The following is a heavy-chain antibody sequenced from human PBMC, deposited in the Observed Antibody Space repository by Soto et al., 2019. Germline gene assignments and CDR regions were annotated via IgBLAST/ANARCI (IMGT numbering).Heavy chain of an antibody. CDR3: AHKFYDLSEGYKYYYMDV. CDR1: GFSFSTSGVG. CDR2: IYWDDKK. Sequence: QITLKESGPTLVKPTQTLTLTCTFSGFSFSTSGVGVGWVRQPPGKALEWLALIYWDDKKRYSPSLESRLTITKDTSKNQVVLAMTNLDPVDTATYYCAHKFYDLSEGYKYYYMDVWGKGATVTVSS. D-gene: IGHD3-3*01. V-gene: IGHV2-5*02. J-gene: IGHJ6*03.